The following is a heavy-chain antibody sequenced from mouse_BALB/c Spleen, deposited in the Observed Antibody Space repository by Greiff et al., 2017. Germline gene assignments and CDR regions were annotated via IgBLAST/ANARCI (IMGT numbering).Heavy chain of an antibody. V-gene: IGHV2-6-7*01. CDR2: IWGDGST. Sequence: VQGVESGPGLVAPSQSLSITCTVSGFSLTGYGVNWVRQPPGKGLEWLGMIWGDGSTDYNSALKSRLSISKDNSKSQVFLKMNSLQTDDTARYYCARDYDGSSPYYYAMDYWGQGTSVTVSS. D-gene: IGHD1-1*01. CDR3: ARDYDGSSPYYYAMDY. CDR1: GFSLTGYG. J-gene: IGHJ4*01.